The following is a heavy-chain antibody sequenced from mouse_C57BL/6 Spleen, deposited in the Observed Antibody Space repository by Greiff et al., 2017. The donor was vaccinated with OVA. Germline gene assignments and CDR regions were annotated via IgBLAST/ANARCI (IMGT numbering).Heavy chain of an antibody. J-gene: IGHJ2*01. CDR3: AREYYGSRAY. Sequence: VQLQQSGAELAKPGASVKLSCKASGYTFTSYWMHWVKQRPGQGLEWIGYINPSSGYTKYNQKFKDKATLTAAKSSSTAYMQLSSLTYEDAAVYYCAREYYGSRAYWGQGATLAVSS. D-gene: IGHD1-1*01. V-gene: IGHV1-7*01. CDR1: GYTFTSYW. CDR2: INPSSGYT.